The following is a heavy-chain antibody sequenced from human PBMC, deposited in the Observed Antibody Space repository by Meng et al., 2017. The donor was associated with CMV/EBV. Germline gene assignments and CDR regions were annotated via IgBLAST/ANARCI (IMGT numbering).Heavy chain of an antibody. CDR2: INWNGGST. V-gene: IGHV3-20*04. J-gene: IGHJ6*02. CDR1: GFTFDDYG. CDR3: ARDFWSGSKDV. D-gene: IGHD3-3*01. Sequence: GESLKISCAASGFTFDDYGMSWVCQAPGKGLEWVSGINWNGGSTGYADSVKGRFTISRDNAKNSLYLQMNSLRAEDTALYYCARDFWSGSKDVWGQGTTVTVSS.